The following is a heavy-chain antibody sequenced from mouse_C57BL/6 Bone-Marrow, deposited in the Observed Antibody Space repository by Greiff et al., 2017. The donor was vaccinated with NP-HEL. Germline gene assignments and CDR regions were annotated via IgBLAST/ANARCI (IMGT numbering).Heavy chain of an antibody. D-gene: IGHD1-1*01. CDR3: ARRDYGSLFDY. Sequence: VQVVESGPELVKPGASVKISCKASGYTFTDYYINWVKQRPGQGLEWIGWIYPGSGNTKYNEKFKGKATLTVDTSSSTAYMQLSSLTSEDSAVYFCARRDYGSLFDYWGQGTTLTVSS. J-gene: IGHJ2*01. CDR2: IYPGSGNT. V-gene: IGHV1-84*01. CDR1: GYTFTDYY.